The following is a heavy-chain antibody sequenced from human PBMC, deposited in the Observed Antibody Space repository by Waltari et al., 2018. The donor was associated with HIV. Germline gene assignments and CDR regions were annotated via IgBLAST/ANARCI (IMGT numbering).Heavy chain of an antibody. CDR2: IKSKADGGTT. CDR3: TTDEFYYGNSGYFDY. V-gene: IGHV3-15*05. Sequence: EVQLVESGGDLVKPGGCLRLSCAASGFTFSNAWMSWVCQAPGKGPEWVGRIKSKADGGTTDYAAPVKGRFTISRDDSKNTLYLQMNSLRFEDTAVYYCTTDEFYYGNSGYFDYWGQGTLVTVSS. J-gene: IGHJ4*02. D-gene: IGHD3-22*01. CDR1: GFTFSNAW.